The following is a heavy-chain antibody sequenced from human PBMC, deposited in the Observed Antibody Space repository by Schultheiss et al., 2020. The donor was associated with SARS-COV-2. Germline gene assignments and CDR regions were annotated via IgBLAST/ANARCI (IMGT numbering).Heavy chain of an antibody. Sequence: GGSLRLSCAASGFTFSRYALSWVRQAPGKGLEWVSYISSSGSTIYYADSVKGRFTISRDNAKNSLYLQMNSLRAEDTAVYYCARDPWVGATLGAFDYWGQGTLVTVSS. CDR2: ISSSGSTI. D-gene: IGHD1-26*01. J-gene: IGHJ4*02. CDR3: ARDPWVGATLGAFDY. V-gene: IGHV3-48*03. CDR1: GFTFSRYA.